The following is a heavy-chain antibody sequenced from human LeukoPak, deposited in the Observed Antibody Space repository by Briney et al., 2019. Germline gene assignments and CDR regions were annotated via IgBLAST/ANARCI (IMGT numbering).Heavy chain of an antibody. J-gene: IGHJ6*03. V-gene: IGHV1-24*01. CDR1: GYTLTKLS. Sequence: ASVKVSCKVSGYTLTKLSMHWVRQAPGKGLEWMGGIHPEDGETIYAQKFQGRVTMTEDTSTDTAYLELSSLRSEDTAVYYCASFSSSWYGGYYYYMDVWGKGTTVTISS. CDR3: ASFSSSWYGGYYYYMDV. D-gene: IGHD6-13*01. CDR2: IHPEDGET.